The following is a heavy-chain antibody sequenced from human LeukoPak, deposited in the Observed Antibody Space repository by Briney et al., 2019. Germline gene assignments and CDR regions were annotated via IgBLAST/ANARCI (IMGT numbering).Heavy chain of an antibody. V-gene: IGHV4-39*01. D-gene: IGHD1-26*01. CDR2: IYYTGST. J-gene: IGHJ4*02. Sequence: SETLSLTCAVSGTSISGSGYYLGWIRQPPGKGLEWIGNIYYTGSTYYNASLQSRVTISIDMSKNQFSLRLNSVTAADTAMYYCVKSGGYGLIDYWGQGTLVTVSS. CDR3: VKSGGYGLIDY. CDR1: GTSISGSGYY.